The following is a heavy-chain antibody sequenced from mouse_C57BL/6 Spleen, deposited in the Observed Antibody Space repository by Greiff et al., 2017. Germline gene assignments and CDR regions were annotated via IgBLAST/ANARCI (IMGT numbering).Heavy chain of an antibody. CDR2: IDPETGGT. D-gene: IGHD1-1*01. CDR3: TRAYYYGSSRYYAMGY. Sequence: QVQLQQSGAELVRPGASVTLSCKASGYTFTDYEMHWVKQTPVHGLEWIGAIDPETGGTAYNQKFKGKAILTADKSSSTAYMELRSLTSEDSAVXYCTRAYYYGSSRYYAMGYCGQEASVTVSS. CDR1: GYTFTDYE. V-gene: IGHV1-15*01. J-gene: IGHJ4*01.